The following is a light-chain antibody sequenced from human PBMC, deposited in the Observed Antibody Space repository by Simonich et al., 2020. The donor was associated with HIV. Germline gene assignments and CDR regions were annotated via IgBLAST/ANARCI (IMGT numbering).Light chain of an antibody. Sequence: DIQMTQSTSSLSASVGDRVTITCQASQGIRFYLAWYQQKPGKVPKLLINAASNLQSGVPSRFSGSGSGTEFTLTISSLQPEDVATYYCQNYNSAPITFGQGTRLEIK. J-gene: IGKJ5*01. V-gene: IGKV1-27*01. CDR3: QNYNSAPIT. CDR2: AAS. CDR1: QGIRFY.